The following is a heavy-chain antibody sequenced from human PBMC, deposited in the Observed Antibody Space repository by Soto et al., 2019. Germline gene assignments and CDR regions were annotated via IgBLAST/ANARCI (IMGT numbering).Heavy chain of an antibody. CDR2: IYSSGRT. Sequence: PSETLSLTCTVSGDSVSSDNYYWTWIRQPPGKGLEWIGYIYSSGRTNYNPYLKSRVTISLDTSSNQFSLKLTSVTAADTAVYYCARGIRGYCLAFDYWGQGTLVTVSS. CDR3: ARGIRGYCLAFDY. D-gene: IGHD5-18*01. J-gene: IGHJ4*02. CDR1: GDSVSSDNYY. V-gene: IGHV4-61*01.